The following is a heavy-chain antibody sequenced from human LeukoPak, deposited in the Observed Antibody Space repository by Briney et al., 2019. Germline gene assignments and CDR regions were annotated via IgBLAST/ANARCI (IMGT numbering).Heavy chain of an antibody. CDR2: IIPISGTA. CDR3: ARMRFLEWSLFDY. V-gene: IGHV1-69*06. CDR1: GGTFSSSA. J-gene: IGHJ4*02. Sequence: SVKVSCKAAGGTFSSSAFSWVRQAPGPGFEWMGGIIPISGTAYYAQKFQGRVTITADKSTSTVYMELSSLRSEDTAVYYCARMRFLEWSLFDYWGQGTLVTVSS. D-gene: IGHD3-3*01.